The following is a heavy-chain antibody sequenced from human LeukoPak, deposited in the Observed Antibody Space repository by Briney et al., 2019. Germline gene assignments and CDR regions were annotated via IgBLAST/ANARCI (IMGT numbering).Heavy chain of an antibody. CDR3: ARSYGDFWFDP. CDR1: GYTFTGYY. Sequence: SVQLSCKASGYTFTGYYMHWVRQTPGQGLEWMGWINPNSGGTNYAQKFQGRVTMTRDTSISTAYMELSRLRSDDTAVYYCARSYGDFWFDPWGQGTLGPVSS. D-gene: IGHD4-17*01. V-gene: IGHV1-2*02. J-gene: IGHJ5*02. CDR2: INPNSGGT.